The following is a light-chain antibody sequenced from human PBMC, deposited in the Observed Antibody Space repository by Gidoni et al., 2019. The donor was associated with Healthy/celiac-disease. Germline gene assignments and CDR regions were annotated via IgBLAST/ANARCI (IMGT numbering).Light chain of an antibody. J-gene: IGLJ1*01. V-gene: IGLV2-14*01. CDR2: EVS. Sequence: QSALTQPASVSGSPGQSITTSCTGTSSDVGGYNYVSWYQHHPGKAPKLMIYEVSHRPSGVSNRFSGSKSGNTASLTISGLQAEDEADYYCSSYTSSSTRVFGTGTKVTVL. CDR1: SSDVGGYNY. CDR3: SSYTSSSTRV.